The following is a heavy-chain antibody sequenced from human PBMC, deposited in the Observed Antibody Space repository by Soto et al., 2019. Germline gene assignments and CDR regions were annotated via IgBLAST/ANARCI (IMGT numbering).Heavy chain of an antibody. V-gene: IGHV3-15*07. J-gene: IGHJ4*02. Sequence: EVHLVESGGGLVEPGGSLSLSCAASGFAFTDAWMNWVSQAPGKGLEWVGRIKSSSGGGTTYYAAPVTGRFIISRDDSTNTLFLQMSSLRTEDTAVYYCAVPTSGYQGSFDYWGQGTLVTVSS. CDR3: AVPTSGYQGSFDY. D-gene: IGHD5-12*01. CDR1: GFAFTDAW. CDR2: IKSSSGGGTT.